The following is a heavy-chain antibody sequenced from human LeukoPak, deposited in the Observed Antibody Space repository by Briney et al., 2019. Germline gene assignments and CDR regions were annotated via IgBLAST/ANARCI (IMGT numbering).Heavy chain of an antibody. CDR3: AKDRYSGLNTIDY. V-gene: IGHV3-30*18. D-gene: IGHD6-13*01. Sequence: GRSLRLSCVASEFTFSTYGMHWVRQAPGKGLEWVAVISYDGSYKFYADSVKGRFTISRDNSKSTLYLQMNSLRAEDTAVYYCAKDRYSGLNTIDYWGQGTLVTVSS. CDR2: ISYDGSYK. J-gene: IGHJ4*02. CDR1: EFTFSTYG.